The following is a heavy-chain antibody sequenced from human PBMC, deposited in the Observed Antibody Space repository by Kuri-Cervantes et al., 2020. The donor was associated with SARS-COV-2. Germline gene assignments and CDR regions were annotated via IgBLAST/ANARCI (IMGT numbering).Heavy chain of an antibody. CDR1: GFTFSSYA. CDR3: ARSPPLGYFDL. Sequence: GGSLRLSCAASGFTFSSYAMHWVRQAPGKGLEWVAVISYDGSNKYYADSVKGRFTISRDNSKNTLYLQMNSLRAEDTAVYYCARSPPLGYFDLWGRGTLVTVSS. V-gene: IGHV3-30-3*01. CDR2: ISYDGSNK. J-gene: IGHJ2*01.